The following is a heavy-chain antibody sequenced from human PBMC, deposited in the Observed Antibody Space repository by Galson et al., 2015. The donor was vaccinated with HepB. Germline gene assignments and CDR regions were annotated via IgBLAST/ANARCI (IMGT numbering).Heavy chain of an antibody. D-gene: IGHD6-13*01. CDR1: GFTFSSYG. CDR2: ISYDGSNK. Sequence: SLRLSCAASGFTFSSYGMHWARQAPGKGLEWVAVISYDGSNKYYADSVKGRFTISRDNSKNTLYLQMNSLRAEDTAVYYCAKGVAAAGTIPHYWGQGTLVTVSS. CDR3: AKGVAAAGTIPHY. V-gene: IGHV3-30*18. J-gene: IGHJ4*02.